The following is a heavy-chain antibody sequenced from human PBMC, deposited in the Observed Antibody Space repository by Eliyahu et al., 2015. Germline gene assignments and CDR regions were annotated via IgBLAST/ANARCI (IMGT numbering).Heavy chain of an antibody. Sequence: QVQLQQWGAGLLKPSETXSLTCAVXGGSFSGYXXXWIRQPPGKGLEWIGEXNHSGSTDYNPSLKSRVTISVDTSKKQFSLKLRSVTAADTAVYYCARGRYTSGWYPIDDYWGQGTLVTVSS. V-gene: IGHV4-34*01. CDR3: ARGRYTSGWYPIDDY. CDR2: XNHSGST. J-gene: IGHJ4*02. D-gene: IGHD6-19*01. CDR1: GGSFSGYX.